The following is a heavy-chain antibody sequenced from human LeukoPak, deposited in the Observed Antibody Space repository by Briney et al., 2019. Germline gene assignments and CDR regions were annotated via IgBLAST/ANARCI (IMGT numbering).Heavy chain of an antibody. J-gene: IGHJ4*02. CDR3: AKSESPGMMATVPDY. CDR2: ISAGGSST. CDR1: GFTFSTYA. Sequence: PGGSLRLSCDASGFTFSTYAVTWVRQTPGKGLEWVSGISAGGSSTYYAASVKGRFTISRDNSRNILYLQMNSLRGDDTAVYYCAKSESPGMMATVPDYWGQATLVTVSS. V-gene: IGHV3-23*01. D-gene: IGHD5-24*01.